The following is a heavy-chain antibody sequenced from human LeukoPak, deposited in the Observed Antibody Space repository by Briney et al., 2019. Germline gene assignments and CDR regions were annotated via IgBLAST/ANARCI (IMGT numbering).Heavy chain of an antibody. V-gene: IGHV3-20*04. CDR3: ARVLYYDILTGPFDY. J-gene: IGHJ4*02. CDR1: GFTFDDYG. CDR2: INWNGGST. D-gene: IGHD3-9*01. Sequence: GGSLRLSCAASGFTFDDYGMSWVRHAPGKGPEWVSGINWNGGSTGYADSVKGRFTISRDNAKNSLYLQMNSLRAEDTALYYCARVLYYDILTGPFDYWGQGTLVTVSS.